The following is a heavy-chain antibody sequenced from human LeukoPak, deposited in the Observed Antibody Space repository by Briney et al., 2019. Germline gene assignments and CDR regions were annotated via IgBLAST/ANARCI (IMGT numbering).Heavy chain of an antibody. CDR2: ISGSGGST. CDR3: AKARSSSWYLDYMDV. V-gene: IGHV3-23*01. Sequence: GGSLRLSCAASGFTFSSYAMSWVRQAPGKGLEWVSAISGSGGSTYYADSVKDRFTISRDNSKNTLYLQMNSLRAEDTAVYYCAKARSSSWYLDYMDVWGKGTTVTVSS. J-gene: IGHJ6*03. D-gene: IGHD6-13*01. CDR1: GFTFSSYA.